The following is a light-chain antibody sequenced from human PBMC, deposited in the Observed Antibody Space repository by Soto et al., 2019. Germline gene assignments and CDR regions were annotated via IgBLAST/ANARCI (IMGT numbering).Light chain of an antibody. V-gene: IGKV1-9*01. J-gene: IGKJ2*01. CDR1: QGINIF. Sequence: IQLTHSPSSLSASVGDIVTITCRASQGINIFLAWFQQKPGKAPNLLISAASTLQSGVPSRFSGSGSETEFTLTITSLQPEDSATYYCQQRNSYPRTFGQGTKVDIK. CDR2: AAS. CDR3: QQRNSYPRT.